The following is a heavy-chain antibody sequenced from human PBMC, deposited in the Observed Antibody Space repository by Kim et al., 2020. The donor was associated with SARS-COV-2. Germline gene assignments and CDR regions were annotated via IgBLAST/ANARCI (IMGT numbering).Heavy chain of an antibody. J-gene: IGHJ6*02. CDR1: GFTVSSNY. D-gene: IGHD5-18*01. Sequence: GGSLRLSCAASGFTVSSNYMSWVRQAPGKGLEWVSVIYSGGSTYYADSVKGRFTISRDNSKNTLYLQMNSLRAEDTAVYYCARALLRGYSYGFGMDVWGQGTTVTVSS. CDR3: ARALLRGYSYGFGMDV. CDR2: IYSGGST. V-gene: IGHV3-66*01.